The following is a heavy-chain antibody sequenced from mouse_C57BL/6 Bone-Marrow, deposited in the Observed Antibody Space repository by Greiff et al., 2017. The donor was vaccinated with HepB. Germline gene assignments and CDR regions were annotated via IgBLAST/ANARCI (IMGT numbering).Heavy chain of an antibody. V-gene: IGHV5-12*01. Sequence: EVMLVESGGGLVQPGGSLKLSCAASGFTFSDYYMYWVRQTPEKRLEWVAYISNGGGSTYYPDTVKGRFTISRDNAKNTLYLQMSRLKSEDTAMYYCARDYGSKGDYWGQGTTLTVSS. CDR3: ARDYGSKGDY. J-gene: IGHJ2*01. CDR1: GFTFSDYY. D-gene: IGHD1-1*01. CDR2: ISNGGGST.